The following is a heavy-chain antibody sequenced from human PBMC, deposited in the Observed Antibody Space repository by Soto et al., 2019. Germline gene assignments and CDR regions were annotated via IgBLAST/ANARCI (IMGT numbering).Heavy chain of an antibody. CDR1: GGTFSSYA. CDR3: AREWVYDSSKRLDY. Sequence: QVQLVQSGAEVKKPGSSVKVSCKASGGTFSSYAISWVRQAPGQGLEWMGGIIPIFGTAHYAQKFQGRVTITADDSTSTAYMELSSLRSEDTAVYSCAREWVYDSSKRLDYWGQGTLVTISS. D-gene: IGHD3-22*01. V-gene: IGHV1-69*12. J-gene: IGHJ4*02. CDR2: IIPIFGTA.